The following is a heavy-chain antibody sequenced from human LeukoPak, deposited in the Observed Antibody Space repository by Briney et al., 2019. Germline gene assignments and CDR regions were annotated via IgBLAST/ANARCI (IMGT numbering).Heavy chain of an antibody. Sequence: SETLSLTCAVSGGSINSSNWWSWVRQPPGKGLEWIGEIYHSETTNYSPSLESRVTISVDKSKNQFSLKLSSVTAADTAVYYCAKTLTGTGPTMDVWGQGTTVTVSS. J-gene: IGHJ6*02. CDR3: AKTLTGTGPTMDV. D-gene: IGHD1-20*01. V-gene: IGHV4-4*02. CDR1: GGSINSSNW. CDR2: IYHSETT.